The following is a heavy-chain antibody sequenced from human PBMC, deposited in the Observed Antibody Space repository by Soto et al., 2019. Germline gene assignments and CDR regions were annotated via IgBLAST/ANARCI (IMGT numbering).Heavy chain of an antibody. CDR3: ERGPSGWFGYDY. J-gene: IGHJ4*02. CDR2: ISSSKSNI. V-gene: IGHV3-21*01. D-gene: IGHD6-19*01. CDR1: GFTFSSYS. Sequence: GGSLRLSCAASGFTFSSYSMNWVRQAPGKGLEWVSSISSSKSNIYYAESVKGRFTISRDNAKNTLYLQMNSLTAEDTVVYYWERGPSGWFGYDYWGQGTLVTVSS.